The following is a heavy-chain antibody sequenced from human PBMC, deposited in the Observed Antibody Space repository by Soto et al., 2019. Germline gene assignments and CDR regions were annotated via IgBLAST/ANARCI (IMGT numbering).Heavy chain of an antibody. CDR3: ASRSGDWRYSYGLWYYYGMDV. J-gene: IGHJ6*02. CDR2: INPNSGGT. CDR1: GYTFTGYY. Sequence: ASVKVSCKASGYTFTGYYMHWVRQAPGQGLEWMGWINPNSGGTNYAQKFQGRVTMTRDTSISTAYMELSRLRSDDTAVYYCASRSGDWRYSYGLWYYYGMDVWGQGTTVTVSS. D-gene: IGHD5-18*01. V-gene: IGHV1-2*02.